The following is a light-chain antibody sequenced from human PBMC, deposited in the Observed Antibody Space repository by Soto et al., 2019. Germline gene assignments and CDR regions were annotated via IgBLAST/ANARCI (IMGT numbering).Light chain of an antibody. CDR1: TSDIGAYNY. CDR3: CSSTAITTLV. V-gene: IGLV2-14*01. J-gene: IGLJ1*01. Sequence: QSALTQPASVSGSPGQSITISYTGTTSDIGAYNYVSWYQQHAGNAPKLIIYEVSHRPSGVSPRFSGSKSGNTASLTISGLQAADEALYSCCSSTAITTLVFGGGTKVTV. CDR2: EVS.